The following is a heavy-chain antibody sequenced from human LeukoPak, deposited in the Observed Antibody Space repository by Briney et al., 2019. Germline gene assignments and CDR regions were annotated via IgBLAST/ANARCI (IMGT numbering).Heavy chain of an antibody. CDR2: IKSKTDGGTT. D-gene: IGHD3-16*02. J-gene: IGHJ4*02. CDR3: TTGVMITFGGVVVFDY. V-gene: IGHV3-15*01. CDR1: GFTFSNAW. Sequence: GGSLRLSCAASGFTFSNAWMSWVRQAPGKGLEWVGRIKSKTDGGTTDYAAPVKGRFTISRDDSKNTLYLQMNSLKTEDTAVYYCTTGVMITFGGVVVFDYWGQGTLVTVSS.